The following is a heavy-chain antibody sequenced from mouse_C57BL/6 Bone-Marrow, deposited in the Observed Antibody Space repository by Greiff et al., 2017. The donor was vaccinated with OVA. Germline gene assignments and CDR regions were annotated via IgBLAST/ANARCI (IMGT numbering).Heavy chain of an antibody. V-gene: IGHV2-6-1*01. CDR3: ARHSPYYASRGMDY. CDR2: IWSDGST. D-gene: IGHD1-1*01. Sequence: VKLQESGPGLVAPSQSLSITCTVSGFSLTSYGVHWVRQPPGKGLEWLVVIWSDGSTTYNSALKSRLSISKDNSKSQVFLKMNSLQTDDTAMYYCARHSPYYASRGMDYWGQGTSVTVSS. J-gene: IGHJ4*01. CDR1: GFSLTSYG.